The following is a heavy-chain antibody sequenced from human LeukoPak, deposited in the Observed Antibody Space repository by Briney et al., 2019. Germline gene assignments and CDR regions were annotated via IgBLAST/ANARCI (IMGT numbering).Heavy chain of an antibody. D-gene: IGHD3-10*01. CDR2: IIPILGIA. CDR1: GGTFSSYA. Sequence: SVKVSCKASGGTFSSYAISWVRQAPGQGLEWMGRIIPILGIANYAQKFQGRVTITADKSTSTAYIELSSLRSEDTAVYYCARSYYYGSGSYLDYWGQGTLVTVSS. J-gene: IGHJ4*02. CDR3: ARSYYYGSGSYLDY. V-gene: IGHV1-69*04.